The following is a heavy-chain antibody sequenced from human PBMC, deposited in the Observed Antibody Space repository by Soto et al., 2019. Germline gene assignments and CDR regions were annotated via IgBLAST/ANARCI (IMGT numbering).Heavy chain of an antibody. Sequence: PGGSLRLSCAASGFTFSDYYMSWIRQAPGKGLEWVSYISSSSSYTNYADSVKGRFTISRDNAKNSLYLQMNSLRAEDTAVYYCARDRDYDFWSGYRDAFDIWGQGTMVTVSS. CDR2: ISSSSSYT. J-gene: IGHJ3*02. CDR1: GFTFSDYY. D-gene: IGHD3-3*01. V-gene: IGHV3-11*06. CDR3: ARDRDYDFWSGYRDAFDI.